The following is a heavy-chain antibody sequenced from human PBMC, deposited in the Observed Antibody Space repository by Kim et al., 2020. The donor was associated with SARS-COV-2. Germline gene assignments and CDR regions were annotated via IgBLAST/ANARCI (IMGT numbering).Heavy chain of an antibody. D-gene: IGHD3-22*01. J-gene: IGHJ4*02. Sequence: GGSLRLSCAASGFTFSSYAMHWVRQAPGKGLEWVAVISYDGSNKYYADSVKGRFTISRDNSKNTLYLQMNSLRAEDTAVYYCARGGSITMIVVVTYFDYWGQGTLVTVSS. CDR2: ISYDGSNK. CDR1: GFTFSSYA. CDR3: ARGGSITMIVVVTYFDY. V-gene: IGHV3-30-3*01.